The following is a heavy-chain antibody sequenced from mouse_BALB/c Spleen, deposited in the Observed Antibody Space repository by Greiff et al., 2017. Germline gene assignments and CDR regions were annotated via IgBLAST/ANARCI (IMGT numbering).Heavy chain of an antibody. J-gene: IGHJ3*01. CDR1: GFTFSDYG. CDR2: ISNLAYSI. V-gene: IGHV5-15*02. D-gene: IGHD2-4*01. Sequence: EVHLVESGGGLVQPGGSRKLSCAASGFTFSDYGMAWVRQAPGKGPEWVAFISNLAYSIYYADTVTGRFTISRENAKNTLYLEMSSLRSEDTAMYYCARGDYDRAWFAYWGQGTLVTVSA. CDR3: ARGDYDRAWFAY.